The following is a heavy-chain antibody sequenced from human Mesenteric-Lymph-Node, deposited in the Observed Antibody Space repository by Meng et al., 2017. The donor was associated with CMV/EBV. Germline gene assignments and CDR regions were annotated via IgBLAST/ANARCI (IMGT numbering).Heavy chain of an antibody. CDR2: ISAYNGNT. Sequence: NRDGISWVRKAHGQGLEWMGWISAYNGNTNYAQKLQGRVTMTTDTSTSTAYMELRSLRSDDTAVYYCARFAVDGSGSYYNDNNWFDPWGQGTLVTVSS. D-gene: IGHD3-10*01. J-gene: IGHJ5*02. CDR3: ARFAVDGSGSYYNDNNWFDP. V-gene: IGHV1-18*01. CDR1: NRDG.